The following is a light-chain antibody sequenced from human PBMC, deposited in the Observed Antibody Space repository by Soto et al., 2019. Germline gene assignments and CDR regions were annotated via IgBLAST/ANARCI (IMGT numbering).Light chain of an antibody. CDR3: QHYNSYSEA. CDR2: GSS. CDR1: QGMGND. J-gene: IGKJ1*01. Sequence: DIQMTQSPSSLSASVGDRVTITCRASQGMGNDLGWYQQKPGKAPKRLIYGSSSLQSGVPSRFSGSGSGTEFTLTISSLQPDDFATYYCQHYNSYSEAFGQGTKVDIK. V-gene: IGKV1-17*01.